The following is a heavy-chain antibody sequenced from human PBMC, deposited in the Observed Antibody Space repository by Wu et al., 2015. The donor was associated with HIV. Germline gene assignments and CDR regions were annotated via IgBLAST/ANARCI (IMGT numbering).Heavy chain of an antibody. CDR3: ARDRTWDEDF. D-gene: IGHD1-26*01. V-gene: IGHV1-69*13. CDR1: GGTFSSYA. CDR2: IIPISGTT. Sequence: QVQLVQSGAEVKKPGSSVKISCKASGGTFSSYAFSWVRQAPGQGLEWTGRIIPISGTTNYAQKFQGRVTITADESTRTAYMKLSSLTSEDTAVYYCARDRTWDEDFWGQGTKVTVSS. J-gene: IGHJ4*02.